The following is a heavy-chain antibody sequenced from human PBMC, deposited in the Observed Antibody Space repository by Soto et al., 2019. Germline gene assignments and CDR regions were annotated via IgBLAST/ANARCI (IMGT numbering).Heavy chain of an antibody. CDR3: AKAPSPPSADY. Sequence: PGGSLRLSGTASGFILSNYAMNWVRQAPGKGLAWVSTLSKDGANEHYADSVKGRFTISRDGSKNTLYLQMNSLRAEDTAMYYCAKAPSPPSADYWGPGTQVPVSS. CDR1: GFILSNYA. J-gene: IGHJ4*02. CDR2: LSKDGANE. V-gene: IGHV3-23*01.